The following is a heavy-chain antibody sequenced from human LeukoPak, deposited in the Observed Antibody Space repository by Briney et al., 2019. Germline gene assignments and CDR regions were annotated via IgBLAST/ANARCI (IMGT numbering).Heavy chain of an antibody. J-gene: IGHJ5*02. CDR2: IIPIFGTA. CDR1: GGTFSSYA. Sequence: GASVKVSCKASGGTFSSYAISWVRQAPGQGLEWMGGIIPIFGTANYAQKFQGRVTITADESTSTAYMELSSLRSEDTAVYYCARMNSGYAADWFDPWGQGTLVTVSS. D-gene: IGHD5-12*01. CDR3: ARMNSGYAADWFDP. V-gene: IGHV1-69*01.